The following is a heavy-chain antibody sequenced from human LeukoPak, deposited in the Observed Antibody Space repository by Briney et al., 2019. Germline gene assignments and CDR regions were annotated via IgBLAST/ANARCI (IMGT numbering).Heavy chain of an antibody. CDR1: GYSISRGYY. J-gene: IGHJ4*02. CDR3: ARDGGYSGSYYLDY. D-gene: IGHD1-26*01. CDR2: IYHSGST. Sequence: SETLSLTCAVSGYSISRGYYWGWIRQPPGKGLEGIGSIYHSGSTYYNPSLKSRVTISVDTSKNQFSPKLSPVTAADTAVYYCARDGGYSGSYYLDYWGQGTLVTVSS. V-gene: IGHV4-38-2*02.